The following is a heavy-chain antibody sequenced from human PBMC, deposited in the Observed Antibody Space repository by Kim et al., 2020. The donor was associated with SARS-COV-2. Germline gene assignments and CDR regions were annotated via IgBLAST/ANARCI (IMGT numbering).Heavy chain of an antibody. V-gene: IGHV3-33*01. CDR1: GFTFSSYG. CDR3: ARDSLRFLEDPWVEGSGSYY. J-gene: IGHJ4*02. Sequence: GGSLRLSCAASGFTFSSYGMHWVRQAPGKGLEWVAVIWYDGSNKYYADFVKGRFTISRDNSKNTLYLQMNSLRAEDTAVYYCARDSLRFLEDPWVEGSGSYYWGQGTLVTVSS. D-gene: IGHD3-3*01. CDR2: IWYDGSNK.